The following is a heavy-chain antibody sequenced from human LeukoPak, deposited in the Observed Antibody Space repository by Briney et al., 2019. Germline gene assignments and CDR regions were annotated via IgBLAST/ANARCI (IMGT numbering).Heavy chain of an antibody. CDR3: AKNRWSDYYHFDY. D-gene: IGHD3-3*01. Sequence: GGSLRLSCAASGFTFSSYAMSWVRQAPGKGLEWVSAITGSGGSTYYADSVKGRFTISRDNSKNTLYLQMNSLRAEDTAVYYCAKNRWSDYYHFDYWGQGTLVTVSS. J-gene: IGHJ4*02. CDR1: GFTFSSYA. CDR2: ITGSGGST. V-gene: IGHV3-23*01.